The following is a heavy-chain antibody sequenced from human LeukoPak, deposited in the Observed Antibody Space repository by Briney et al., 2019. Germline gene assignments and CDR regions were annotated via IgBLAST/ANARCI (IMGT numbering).Heavy chain of an antibody. CDR2: IYYSGSA. D-gene: IGHD1-26*01. V-gene: IGHV4-59*08. Sequence: SETLSLTCTVSGGSISSYYWSWIRQPPGKGLEWIGYIYYSGSAKYNPSLKSRVTISVDTSKNQFSLKLSSVTAADTAVYYCARHLPKWGWDYWGQGTLVTVSS. J-gene: IGHJ4*02. CDR1: GGSISSYY. CDR3: ARHLPKWGWDY.